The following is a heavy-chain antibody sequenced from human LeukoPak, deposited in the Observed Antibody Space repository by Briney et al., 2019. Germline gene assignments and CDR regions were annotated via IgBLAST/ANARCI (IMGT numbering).Heavy chain of an antibody. Sequence: PSETLSLTCAVYGGSFSGYYWSWIRQPPGKGLEWIGEINHSGSTNYNPSLKSRVTISVDTSKNQFSLKLSSVTAADTAVYYCARYGDYVSYFDYWGQGTLVTVSS. V-gene: IGHV4-34*01. CDR3: ARYGDYVSYFDY. D-gene: IGHD4-17*01. J-gene: IGHJ4*02. CDR2: INHSGST. CDR1: GGSFSGYY.